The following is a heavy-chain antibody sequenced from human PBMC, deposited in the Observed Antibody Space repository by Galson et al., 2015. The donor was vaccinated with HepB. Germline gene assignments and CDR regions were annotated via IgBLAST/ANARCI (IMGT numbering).Heavy chain of an antibody. CDR3: VRGRFGQVRGIIDP. CDR2: IDQNGSS. Sequence: LSLTCGVNGGSFSGYYWTWIRQAPHKGLEWIGEIDQNGSSNYRRALKSRVIISVDSSKRQFSLKMTSMTAADTAVYYCVRGRFGQVRGIIDPWGQGTSVIVSS. J-gene: IGHJ5*02. CDR1: GGSFSGYY. D-gene: IGHD3-10*01. V-gene: IGHV4-34*01.